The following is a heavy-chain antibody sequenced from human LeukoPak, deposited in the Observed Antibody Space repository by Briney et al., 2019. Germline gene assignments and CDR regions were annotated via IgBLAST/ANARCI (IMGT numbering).Heavy chain of an antibody. J-gene: IGHJ4*02. D-gene: IGHD3-10*01. V-gene: IGHV3-21*01. CDR1: GFTFSSYS. Sequence: GGSLRLSCAASGFTFSSYSMNWVRQAPGKGLEWVSSISSSSSYIYYTDSVKGRFTISRDNAKNSLYLQMNSLRAEDTAVYYCARGSRHYYGSGSYEDYWGQGTLVTVSS. CDR3: ARGSRHYYGSGSYEDY. CDR2: ISSSSSYI.